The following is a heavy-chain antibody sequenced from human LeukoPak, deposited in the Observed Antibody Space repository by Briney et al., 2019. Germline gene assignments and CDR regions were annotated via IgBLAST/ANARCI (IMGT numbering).Heavy chain of an antibody. D-gene: IGHD3-10*01. Sequence: SETLSLTCTVSGGSISSSSYYWGWNRQPPGKGLEWIGSIYYSGSTYYNPSLKSRVTISVDTSKNQFSLKLSSVTAADTAVYYCARDRGSGSYYLYNWFDPWGQGTLVTVSS. CDR3: ARDRGSGSYYLYNWFDP. CDR2: IYYSGST. V-gene: IGHV4-39*07. CDR1: GGSISSSSYY. J-gene: IGHJ5*02.